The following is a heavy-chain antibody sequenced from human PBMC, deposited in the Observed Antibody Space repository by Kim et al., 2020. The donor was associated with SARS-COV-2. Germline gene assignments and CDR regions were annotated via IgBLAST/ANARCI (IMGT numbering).Heavy chain of an antibody. CDR1: GFTFSTSW. CDR2: IKQDGFEK. V-gene: IGHV3-7*01. J-gene: IGHJ4*02. Sequence: GGSLRLSCEASGFTFSTSWMHWVRQAPGKGLEWVAFIKQDGFEKYYVDSVKGRFTISRDNARNSLYLQLNSLRVEDTSVYYCARNTPLDSWGQGTLVTVSS. CDR3: ARNTPLDS. D-gene: IGHD2-2*02.